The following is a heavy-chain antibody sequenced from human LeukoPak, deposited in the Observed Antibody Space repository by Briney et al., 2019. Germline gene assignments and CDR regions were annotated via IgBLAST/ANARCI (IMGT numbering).Heavy chain of an antibody. CDR2: VSDDGNSR. CDR1: GFSFSSCA. D-gene: IGHD6-13*01. J-gene: IGHJ3*02. Sequence: GGSLRLSCAASGFSFSSCAMSWVRQAPGKGPQWVSGVSDDGNSRYYADSLKGRFTISRHNSKNTLYLQMNSLRAEDTAVYYCARDLYSSSWYYFAFDIWGQGTMVTVSS. V-gene: IGHV3-23*01. CDR3: ARDLYSSSWYYFAFDI.